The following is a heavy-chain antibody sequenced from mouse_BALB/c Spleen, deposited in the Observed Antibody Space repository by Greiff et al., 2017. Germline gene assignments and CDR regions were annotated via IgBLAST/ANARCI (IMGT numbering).Heavy chain of an antibody. D-gene: IGHD1-3*01. CDR1: GFTFSSYA. CDR2: ISSGGSYT. Sequence: EVQLVESGGGLVKPGGSLKLSCAASGFTFSSYAMSWVRQSPEKRLEWVAEISSGGSYTYYPDTVTGRFTISRDNAKNTLYLEMSSLRSEDTAMYYCARDDNSYYYAMDYWGQGTSVTVSS. CDR3: ARDDNSYYYAMDY. V-gene: IGHV5-9-4*01. J-gene: IGHJ4*01.